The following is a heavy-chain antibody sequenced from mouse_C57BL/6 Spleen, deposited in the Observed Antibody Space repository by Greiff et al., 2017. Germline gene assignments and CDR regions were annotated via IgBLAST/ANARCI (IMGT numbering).Heavy chain of an antibody. Sequence: EVQLVESGEGLVKPGGSLKLSCAASGFTFSSYAMSWVRQTPEKRLEWVAYISSGGDYIYYADTVKGRFTISRDNARNTLYLQMSSLKSEDTAMYYCTRDGDDYAWFAYWGQGTLVTVSA. D-gene: IGHD2-4*01. CDR1: GFTFSSYA. J-gene: IGHJ3*01. CDR3: TRDGDDYAWFAY. CDR2: ISSGGDYI. V-gene: IGHV5-9-1*02.